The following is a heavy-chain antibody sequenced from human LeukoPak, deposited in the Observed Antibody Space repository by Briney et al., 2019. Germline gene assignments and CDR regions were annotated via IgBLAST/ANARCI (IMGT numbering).Heavy chain of an antibody. V-gene: IGHV5-51*01. Sequence: GESLKISCKGSGYNFPTSWIGWVRQMPGKGLEWMGIIYPGDSDTRYSPSFEGQVTIPADKSISTAYLQWSGLKASDTAIYYCARLYGRYFDYWGQGTLVTVSS. CDR1: GYNFPTSW. D-gene: IGHD3-10*01. CDR3: ARLYGRYFDY. J-gene: IGHJ4*02. CDR2: IYPGDSDT.